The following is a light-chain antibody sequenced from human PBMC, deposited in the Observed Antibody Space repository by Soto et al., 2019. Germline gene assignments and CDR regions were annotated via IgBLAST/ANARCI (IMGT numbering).Light chain of an antibody. CDR1: QSINSY. CDR3: QQRFRTPRT. CDR2: AAS. V-gene: IGKV1-39*01. Sequence: DIQMTQSPSSQSASVGDRVTITCRASQSINSYLNWYQQKPGKAPKLLIYAASSLQSGVPSRFSGSGSETDFTLTISSLQPDDFATYYCQQRFRTPRTFGQGTRV. J-gene: IGKJ1*01.